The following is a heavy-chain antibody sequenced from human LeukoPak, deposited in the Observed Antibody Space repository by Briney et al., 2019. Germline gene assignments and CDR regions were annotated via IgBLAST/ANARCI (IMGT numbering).Heavy chain of an antibody. CDR2: IYWDDDK. Sequence: SGPTLVNPTQTLTLTCTFSGFSLSTSGMAVGWIRQPPGKALEWLALIYWDDDKRYSPSLKSRLTITKDTSKNQVVLTMTNMDPVDTATYYCAHRQMGAAAGTGFDYWGQGTLVTVSS. V-gene: IGHV2-5*02. J-gene: IGHJ4*02. CDR3: AHRQMGAAAGTGFDY. D-gene: IGHD6-13*01. CDR1: GFSLSTSGMA.